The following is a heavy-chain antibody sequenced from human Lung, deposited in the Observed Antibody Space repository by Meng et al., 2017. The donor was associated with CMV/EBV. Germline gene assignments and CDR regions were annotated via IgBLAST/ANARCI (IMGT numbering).Heavy chain of an antibody. V-gene: IGHV3-21*01. Sequence: GEXXKISCAASGFTFSTYSMNWVRQAPGKGLEWVSSINNSSSYIYYADSVKGRFTISRDNAKNSLYLQMNSLRAEDTAVYYCARDLIVGTAYFDYWGQGTXVNVSS. CDR3: ARDLIVGTAYFDY. D-gene: IGHD1-26*01. CDR2: INNSSSYI. J-gene: IGHJ4*02. CDR1: GFTFSTYS.